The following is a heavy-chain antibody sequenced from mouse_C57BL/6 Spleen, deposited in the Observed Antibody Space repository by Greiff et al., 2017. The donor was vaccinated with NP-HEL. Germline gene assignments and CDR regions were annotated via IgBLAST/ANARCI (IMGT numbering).Heavy chain of an antibody. J-gene: IGHJ2*01. CDR2: IHPNSGST. Sequence: QVQLQQSGAELVKPGASVKLSCKASGYTFTSYWMHWVKQRPGQGLEWIGMIHPNSGSTNYNEKFKSKATLTVDKSSSTAYMQLSSLTSEDSAVYYCARGYYGNNYFDYWGQGTTLTVSS. CDR3: ARGYYGNNYFDY. D-gene: IGHD2-1*01. CDR1: GYTFTSYW. V-gene: IGHV1-64*01.